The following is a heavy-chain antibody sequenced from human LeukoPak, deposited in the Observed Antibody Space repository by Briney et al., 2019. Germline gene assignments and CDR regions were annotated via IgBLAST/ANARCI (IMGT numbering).Heavy chain of an antibody. V-gene: IGHV1-69*01. J-gene: IGHJ4*02. D-gene: IGHD1-1*01. CDR2: IIPIFGTA. Sequence: SVKVSCKASGGTFSSYAISWVRQAPGQGLEWMGGIIPIFGTANYAQKFQGRVTITADESTSTAYMELSSLRSEDTAVYYCARDPLGTRPGFDYWGQGTLVTVSS. CDR3: ARDPLGTRPGFDY. CDR1: GGTFSSYA.